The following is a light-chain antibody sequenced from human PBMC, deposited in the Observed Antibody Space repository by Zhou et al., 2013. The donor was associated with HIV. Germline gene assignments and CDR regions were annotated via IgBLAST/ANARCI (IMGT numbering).Light chain of an antibody. CDR2: GAS. V-gene: IGKV3-15*01. Sequence: EIVLTQSPGTLSLSPGERATLSCRASQSISTSYLAWYQQKPGQAPRLLIYGASTRATGIPARFSGSGSGTEFTLTISSLQSEDFAVYYCQQYNNWPPLTFGGGTKGGDQT. J-gene: IGKJ4*01. CDR1: QSISTSY. CDR3: QQYNNWPPLT.